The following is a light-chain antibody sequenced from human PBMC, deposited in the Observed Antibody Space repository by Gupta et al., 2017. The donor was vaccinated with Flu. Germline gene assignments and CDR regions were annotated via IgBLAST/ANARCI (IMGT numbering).Light chain of an antibody. CDR3: SSYTSSTTPV. CDR2: EVT. CDR1: SNDVGGYSY. V-gene: IGLV2-14*01. Sequence: QSALTQPASVSGSPGQSITISCTGTSNDVGGYSYVSWYQQRPGKAPKLMIYEVTNRPSGVSNRFSGSKSGHTASLTISGLQAEDEADYYCSSYTSSTTPVFGGGTELTVL. J-gene: IGLJ3*02.